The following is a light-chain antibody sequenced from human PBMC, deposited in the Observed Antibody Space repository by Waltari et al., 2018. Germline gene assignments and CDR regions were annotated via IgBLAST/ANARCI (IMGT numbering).Light chain of an antibody. J-gene: IGKJ3*01. V-gene: IGKV3-20*01. CDR1: QSVSSNY. CDR2: GAS. CDR3: QQYGSSAFT. Sequence: EIVLTQSQGTLSLSPGERAPTSCRASQSVSSNYLAWYQQKPGQAPKLLIYGASSRATGIPDRFSGSGSGTDFTLTISRLEPEDFAVYYCQQYGSSAFTFGPGTKVDIK.